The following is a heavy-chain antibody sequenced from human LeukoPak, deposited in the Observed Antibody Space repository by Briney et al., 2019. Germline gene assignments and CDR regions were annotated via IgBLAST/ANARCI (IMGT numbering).Heavy chain of an antibody. V-gene: IGHV3-23*01. CDR3: AKLPTGYSSSWDY. CDR2: ISDSGGST. CDR1: GFTFSSYA. Sequence: PGGSLRLSCAASGFTFSSYAMSWVRQAPGKGLEWVSAISDSGGSTYYADSVKGRFTISRDNSKNTLYLQMNSLRAEDTAVYYCAKLPTGYSSSWDYWGQGTLVTVSS. J-gene: IGHJ4*02. D-gene: IGHD6-13*01.